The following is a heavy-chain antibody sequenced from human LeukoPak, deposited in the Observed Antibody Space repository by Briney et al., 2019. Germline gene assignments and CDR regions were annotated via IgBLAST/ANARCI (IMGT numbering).Heavy chain of an antibody. CDR2: ISYDGSKN. Sequence: GGSLGLSCAASGFTFSSYAMHWVRQAPGKGLEWVALISYDGSKNNYADSVKGRFTISRDNSNNTLYLQMNSLRAEDTAVYYCARGGYNSDWSRIDYWGQGTLVTVSS. D-gene: IGHD6-19*01. CDR1: GFTFSSYA. V-gene: IGHV3-30*04. CDR3: ARGGYNSDWSRIDY. J-gene: IGHJ4*02.